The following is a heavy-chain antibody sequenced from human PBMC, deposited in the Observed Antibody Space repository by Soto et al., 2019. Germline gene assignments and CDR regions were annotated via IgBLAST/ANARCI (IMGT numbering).Heavy chain of an antibody. V-gene: IGHV3-72*01. Sequence: EVQLVESGGGLVQPGGSLRLSCAASGFTFSEHYMDWVRQAPGKGLEWIGRIKNKANSYSTEYAASVQGRFTISRDDSKNSLYLQMSCLKTEDTAVYYCARIRLVGATNRDRYFDYCGQGTLGTFSS. CDR2: IKNKANSYST. CDR1: GFTFSEHY. J-gene: IGHJ4*02. CDR3: ARIRLVGATNRDRYFDY. D-gene: IGHD1-26*01.